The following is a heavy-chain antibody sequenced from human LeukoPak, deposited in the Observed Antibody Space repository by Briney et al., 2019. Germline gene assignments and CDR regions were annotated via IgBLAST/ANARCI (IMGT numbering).Heavy chain of an antibody. CDR3: ARTGTSVRTFDY. CDR1: GGTFSSYA. CDR2: IIPILGIA. Sequence: SVKVSCKASGGTFSSYAISWVRQAPGQGLEWMGRIIPILGIANYAQKFQGRVTITADKSTSTAYMELSSLRSEDTAVYYCARTGTSVRTFDYWGQGTLVTVSS. V-gene: IGHV1-69*04. J-gene: IGHJ4*02. D-gene: IGHD1-7*01.